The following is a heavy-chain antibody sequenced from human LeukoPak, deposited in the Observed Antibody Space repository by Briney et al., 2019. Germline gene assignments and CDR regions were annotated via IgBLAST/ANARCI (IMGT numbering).Heavy chain of an antibody. CDR2: FDPEDGET. CDR1: GYTLTELS. CDR3: ATELAGWRTVENAFDI. D-gene: IGHD4-23*01. J-gene: IGHJ3*02. V-gene: IGHV1-24*01. Sequence: GASVTVSCKVSGYTLTELSMHWVRQAPGKGLEWMGGFDPEDGETIYAQKFQGRVTMTEDTSTDTAYMELSSLRSEDTAVYYCATELAGWRTVENAFDIWGQGTMVTVSS.